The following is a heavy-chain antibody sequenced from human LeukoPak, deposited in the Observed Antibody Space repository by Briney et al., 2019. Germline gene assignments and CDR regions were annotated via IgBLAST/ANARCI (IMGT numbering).Heavy chain of an antibody. CDR3: AKRVGSYYFDS. V-gene: IGHV3-23*01. Sequence: PGGSLRLSCAASGFTFSTYAMSWVRQAPGKGLEWLSYISGSGGSTYYADSVKGRFTISRDNSKNTLYLQMNSPRAEDTALYYCAKRVGSYYFDSWGQGTLVTVSS. J-gene: IGHJ4*02. CDR1: GFTFSTYA. CDR2: ISGSGGST. D-gene: IGHD3-10*01.